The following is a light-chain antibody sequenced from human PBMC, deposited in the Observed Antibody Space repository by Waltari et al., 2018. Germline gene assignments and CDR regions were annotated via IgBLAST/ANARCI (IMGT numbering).Light chain of an antibody. J-gene: IGKJ2*01. CDR2: DAS. V-gene: IGKV3-15*01. CDR1: QSVSNN. CDR3: QQYNNWPLYT. Sequence: EAMMTQSPATLSVSPGDRATLSCRASQSVSNNVAWFQQKPGQAPSLLIYDASTRATGVPASFSGSGSGTEFTLTISSLQTEDFAVYYCQQYNNWPLYTFGQGTKLEIK.